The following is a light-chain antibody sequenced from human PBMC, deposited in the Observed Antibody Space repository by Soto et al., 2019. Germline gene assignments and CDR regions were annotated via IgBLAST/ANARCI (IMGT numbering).Light chain of an antibody. CDR2: SDN. Sequence: QSVLTQPPSASGTPGQRVTISCSGSSSNIGTNTVIWYQQLPGAAPKLLIYSDNQRPSGVPARFSGSKSGTSASLAISGLQSEDEADYYCAAWDVSLVVFGGGPKVTVL. CDR3: AAWDVSLVV. V-gene: IGLV1-44*01. J-gene: IGLJ2*01. CDR1: SSNIGTNT.